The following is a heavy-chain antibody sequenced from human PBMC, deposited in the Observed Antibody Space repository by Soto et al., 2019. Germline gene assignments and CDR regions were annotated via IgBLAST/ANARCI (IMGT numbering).Heavy chain of an antibody. CDR2: ISSYNGNT. Sequence: GASVKVSCKASGYTFTSYGISWVRQAPGQGLEWMGWISSYNGNTNYAQKLQGRVTMTTDTSTSTAYMEMRRLRSDDRAVDYCARTRDWLLPHNDFESWGKGTMFTVSS. V-gene: IGHV1-18*01. J-gene: IGHJ3*02. CDR3: ARTRDWLLPHNDFES. CDR1: GYTFTSYG. D-gene: IGHD3-9*01.